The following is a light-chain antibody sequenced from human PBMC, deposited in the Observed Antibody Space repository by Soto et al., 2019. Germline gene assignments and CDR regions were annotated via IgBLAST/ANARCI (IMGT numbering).Light chain of an antibody. Sequence: QSALTQPASVSGSPGQSITISCTGTSSDVGSYKLVSWYQQHPGKAPKLIIYEVSNRPSGVSNRFSGSKSGNTASLTISGLQAEDEADYYCSSYTSSSLVFGGGTKLTVL. J-gene: IGLJ2*01. CDR1: SSDVGSYKL. V-gene: IGLV2-14*02. CDR3: SSYTSSSLV. CDR2: EVS.